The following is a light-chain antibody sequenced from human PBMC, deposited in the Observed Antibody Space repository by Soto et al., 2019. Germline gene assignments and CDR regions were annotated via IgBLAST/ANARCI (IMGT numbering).Light chain of an antibody. CDR1: QGVSRY. Sequence: DIQLTQSPSFLSASVGDRVTLTCRASQGVSRYLAWYQKRSGRAPKLLIYAASTLQSGVPSRFSGSGSGTEFTLTISSLQPEDSATYYCQQLNTYTFGPGTTVDIK. CDR2: AAS. J-gene: IGKJ3*01. V-gene: IGKV1-9*01. CDR3: QQLNTYT.